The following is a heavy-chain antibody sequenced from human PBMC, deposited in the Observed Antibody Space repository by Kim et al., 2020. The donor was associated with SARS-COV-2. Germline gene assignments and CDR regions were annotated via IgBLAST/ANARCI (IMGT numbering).Heavy chain of an antibody. CDR3: ARFTSPRTGIQLWLRGDYYYYGMDV. J-gene: IGHJ6*02. Sequence: GGSLRLSCAASGFTFSSYEMNWVRQAPGKGLEWVSYISSSGSTIYYADSVKGRFTISRDNAKNSLYLQMNSLRAEDTAVYYCARFTSPRTGIQLWLRGDYYYYGMDVWGQGTTVTVSS. D-gene: IGHD5-18*01. CDR2: ISSSGSTI. V-gene: IGHV3-48*03. CDR1: GFTFSSYE.